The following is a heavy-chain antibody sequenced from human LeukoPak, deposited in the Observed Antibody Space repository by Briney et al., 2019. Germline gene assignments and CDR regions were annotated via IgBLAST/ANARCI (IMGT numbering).Heavy chain of an antibody. CDR3: ARDPDPAIAAAGTGDY. CDR2: INAGNGNT. CDR1: GYTFTSYA. J-gene: IGHJ4*02. Sequence: GASVKVSCKASGYTFTSYAMHWVRQAPGQRLEWMGWINAGNGNTKYSQKFQGRVTITRDTSASTAYMELSSLRSEDTAVYYCARDPDPAIAAAGTGDYWGQGTLVTVSS. D-gene: IGHD6-13*01. V-gene: IGHV1-3*01.